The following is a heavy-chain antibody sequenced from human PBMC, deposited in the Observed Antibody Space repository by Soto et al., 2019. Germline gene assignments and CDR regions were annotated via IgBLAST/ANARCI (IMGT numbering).Heavy chain of an antibody. D-gene: IGHD2-8*02. Sequence: GGSLRLSCAASGFTFSSYIMNWVRQAPGKGLEWVSSISGSGEYIYYADSVKGRFAISRDNAKSSLYLQINSLRAEDTSVYYCARTWSTYYFDYWGQGTLVTVSS. CDR1: GFTFSSYI. J-gene: IGHJ4*02. V-gene: IGHV3-21*03. CDR3: ARTWSTYYFDY. CDR2: ISGSGEYI.